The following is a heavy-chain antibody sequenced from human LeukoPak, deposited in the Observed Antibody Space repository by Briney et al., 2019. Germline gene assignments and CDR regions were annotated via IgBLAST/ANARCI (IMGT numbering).Heavy chain of an antibody. V-gene: IGHV3-53*01. J-gene: IGHJ4*02. CDR3: ARDRGRGYSYGCDY. D-gene: IGHD5-18*01. Sequence: PRGSLRLSCAASGFTVTSNYMTWVRQAPGKGLEWVSVIYSGGSTYYADSVKGRFTISRDNSKNTLYLQMNSLRAEDTAVYYCARDRGRGYSYGCDYWGQGTLVTVSS. CDR1: GFTVTSNY. CDR2: IYSGGST.